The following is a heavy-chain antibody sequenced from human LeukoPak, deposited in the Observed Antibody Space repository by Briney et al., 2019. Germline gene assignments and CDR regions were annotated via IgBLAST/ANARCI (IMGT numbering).Heavy chain of an antibody. J-gene: IGHJ4*02. Sequence: GGSLRLSCAASGFTFSDYYMTWIRQAPGRGLEWVSYISSSGSTIYYADSVKGRFTISRDNAKNSLYLQMNSLRAEDTAVYYCASAFKYSSGWPFDYWGQGTLVTVSS. CDR2: ISSSGSTI. CDR3: ASAFKYSSGWPFDY. D-gene: IGHD6-19*01. CDR1: GFTFSDYY. V-gene: IGHV3-11*01.